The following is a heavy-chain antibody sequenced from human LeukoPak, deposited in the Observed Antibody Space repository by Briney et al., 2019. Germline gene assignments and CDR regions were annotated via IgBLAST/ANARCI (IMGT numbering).Heavy chain of an antibody. Sequence: ASVKVSCKASGYTFTSYGISWVRQAPGQGLEWMGWISAYNGNTNYAQKLQGRVTMTRDASISTAYMELNRLKSDDTAVYYCARERDTSAWTDFDYWGQGTLVTVSS. CDR3: ARERDTSAWTDFDY. J-gene: IGHJ4*02. V-gene: IGHV1-18*01. CDR1: GYTFTSYG. CDR2: ISAYNGNT. D-gene: IGHD6-19*01.